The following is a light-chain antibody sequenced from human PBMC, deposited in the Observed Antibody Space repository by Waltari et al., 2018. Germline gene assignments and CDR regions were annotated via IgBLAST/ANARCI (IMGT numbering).Light chain of an antibody. CDR2: KAS. V-gene: IGKV1-5*03. CDR1: QSISSW. CDR3: QQYSAYPET. J-gene: IGKJ1*01. Sequence: DIQMTQSPSTLSASKGDRVTITCRASQSISSWLAWYKQKPGKAPKLLIYKASSLESGVPSRFSGSGSGTEFTLTISSLQPDDSATYYCQQYSAYPETFGQGTKVEIK.